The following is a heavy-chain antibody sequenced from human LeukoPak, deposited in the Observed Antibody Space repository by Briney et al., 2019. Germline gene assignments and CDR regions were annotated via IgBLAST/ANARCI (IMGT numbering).Heavy chain of an antibody. CDR1: DDSITMYY. D-gene: IGHD3-10*01. J-gene: IGHJ4*02. V-gene: IGHV4-59*12. CDR2: INHSGST. Sequence: PSETLSLTCTVSDDSITMYYWTWIRQPPGKGLEWIGEINHSGSTNYNPSLKSRVTISVDTSKNQFSLKLSSVTAADTAVYYCARDRYYYGSGSYFFDYWGQGTLVTVSS. CDR3: ARDRYYYGSGSYFFDY.